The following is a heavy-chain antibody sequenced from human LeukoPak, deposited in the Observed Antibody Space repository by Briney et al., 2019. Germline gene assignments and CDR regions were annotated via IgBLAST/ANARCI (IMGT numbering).Heavy chain of an antibody. CDR3: ARGDPWGFDP. Sequence: GASVKVSCKNSGYTFSSYDINWVRQATGQGLEWMGWMNPNSGETGFAQNFQGRVTLTKNTSITTAYMELSSLRSEDTAVYYCARGDPWGFDPWGQGTLVTVSS. CDR2: MNPNSGET. CDR1: GYTFSSYD. J-gene: IGHJ5*02. V-gene: IGHV1-8*01. D-gene: IGHD7-27*01.